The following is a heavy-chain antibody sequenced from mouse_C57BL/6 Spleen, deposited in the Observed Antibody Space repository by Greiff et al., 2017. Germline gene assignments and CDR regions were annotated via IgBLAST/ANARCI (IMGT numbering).Heavy chain of an antibody. D-gene: IGHD2-3*01. V-gene: IGHV3-6*01. CDR2: ISYDGSN. CDR3: ARRWLLPPDY. J-gene: IGHJ2*01. CDR1: GYSITSGYY. Sequence: EESGPGLVKPSQSLSLTCSVTGYSITSGYYWNWIRQFPGNKLEWMGYISYDGSNNYNPSLKNRISITRDTSKNQFFLKLNAVTTEDTATYYCARRWLLPPDYWGQGTTLTVSS.